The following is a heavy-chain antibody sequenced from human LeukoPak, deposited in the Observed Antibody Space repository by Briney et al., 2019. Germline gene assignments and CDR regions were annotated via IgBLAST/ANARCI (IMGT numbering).Heavy chain of an antibody. D-gene: IGHD6-13*01. J-gene: IGHJ4*02. V-gene: IGHV4-39*07. Sequence: SETLSLTCTVSGGSISSYYWSWIRQPPGKGLEWIGSIYYSGSTYYNPSLKSRVTISVDTSKNQFSLKLSSVTAADTAVYYCARGIPLPGIAAAGSHFDYWGQGTLVTVSS. CDR3: ARGIPLPGIAAAGSHFDY. CDR2: IYYSGST. CDR1: GGSISSYY.